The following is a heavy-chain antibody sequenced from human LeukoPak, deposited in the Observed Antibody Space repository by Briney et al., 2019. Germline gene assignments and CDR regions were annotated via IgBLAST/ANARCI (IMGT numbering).Heavy chain of an antibody. Sequence: PGGSLRLSCAASGFIFNNYGLIWVRQAPGKGLEWVSAISNDGGGTTYADFVNGRFTISRDNSKNTLSLQMNSLRAEDTALYYCAKGSSGYFADLWGQGTLVTVSS. J-gene: IGHJ5*02. CDR3: AKGSSGYFADL. CDR1: GFIFNNYG. D-gene: IGHD3-22*01. CDR2: ISNDGGGT. V-gene: IGHV3-23*01.